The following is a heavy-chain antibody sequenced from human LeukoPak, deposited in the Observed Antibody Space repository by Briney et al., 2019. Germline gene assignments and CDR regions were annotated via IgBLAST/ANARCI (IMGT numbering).Heavy chain of an antibody. Sequence: SETLSLTCTVSGGSISTHYCNWVRQPAGKGLEWIGRIYTSGSTNYNPSLKSRVTMSVDTSKNQFSLKLSSVTAADTAVYYCARQYGSGSYFRRAFDIWGQGTMVTVSS. V-gene: IGHV4-4*07. CDR1: GGSISTHY. D-gene: IGHD3-10*01. CDR3: ARQYGSGSYFRRAFDI. CDR2: IYTSGST. J-gene: IGHJ3*02.